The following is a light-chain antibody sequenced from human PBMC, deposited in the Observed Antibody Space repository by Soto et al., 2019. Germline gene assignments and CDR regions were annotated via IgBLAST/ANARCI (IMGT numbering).Light chain of an antibody. CDR2: GAS. CDR3: QQYGNLPQT. J-gene: IGKJ1*01. Sequence: EVVLTQAPATLSVSPGERATLSCRASETVATNLDWYPPTPGQAPRLLIYGASPRATGIRALFHRSGAGTACTRTISRLEHEDVPVASCQQYGNLPQTFSQGTKVDNK. CDR1: ETVATN. V-gene: IGKV3-15*01.